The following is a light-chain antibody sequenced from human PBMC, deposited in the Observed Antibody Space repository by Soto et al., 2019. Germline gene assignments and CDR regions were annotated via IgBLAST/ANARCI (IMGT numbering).Light chain of an antibody. CDR1: SSDVGAYNY. J-gene: IGLJ1*01. Sequence: QSALTQPPSASGSPGQSVAISCTGTSSDVGAYNYVSWYQQPPGKAPKLMIYDVTKRPSGVPDRFSGSKSGNTASLTVSGLQAADEADYYCSSYAGTHVVFGTGTKLTVL. V-gene: IGLV2-8*01. CDR2: DVT. CDR3: SSYAGTHVV.